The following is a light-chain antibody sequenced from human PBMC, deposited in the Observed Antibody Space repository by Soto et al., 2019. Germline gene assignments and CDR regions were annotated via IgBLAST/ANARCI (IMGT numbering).Light chain of an antibody. CDR3: QQYNNWPPDRT. Sequence: EIVMTQSPATLSVSPGERATLSCRASQSVGSNLAWYQQTPGQAPRLLIYGASTRATGIPARLSGSGSGTEFTLTISSLQSEDFAIYFCQQYNNWPPDRTFGQGTKVEIK. V-gene: IGKV3-15*01. J-gene: IGKJ1*01. CDR1: QSVGSN. CDR2: GAS.